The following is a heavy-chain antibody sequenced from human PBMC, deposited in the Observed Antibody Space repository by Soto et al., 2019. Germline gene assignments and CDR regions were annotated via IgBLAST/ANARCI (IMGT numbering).Heavy chain of an antibody. CDR3: AKGGNYYYYYMDV. Sequence: GGSLRLSCAASGFSFSNYAMSWVRQTPGKGLEWVSAISGSGGSTYYADSVEGRFTISRDNSENTLYLQMNSLRAEDTAVYYCAKGGNYYYYYMDVWGKGTTVTVSS. D-gene: IGHD6-13*01. CDR1: GFSFSNYA. V-gene: IGHV3-23*01. CDR2: ISGSGGST. J-gene: IGHJ6*03.